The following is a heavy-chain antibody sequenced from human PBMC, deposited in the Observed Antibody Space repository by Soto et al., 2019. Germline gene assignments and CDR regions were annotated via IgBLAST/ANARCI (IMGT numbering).Heavy chain of an antibody. V-gene: IGHV3-23*01. J-gene: IGHJ4*02. CDR3: ETDPKQWLAPD. CDR2: IAGSGGDT. Sequence: GGSLRLSCAASGFTFSNYIMSWVRQAPGQGLEWVSAIAGSGGDTYYADSVKGRFTISRDNSKNMLYLQMNSLRAEDTAVYYCETDPKQWLAPDWGQGTLVTVSS. D-gene: IGHD6-19*01. CDR1: GFTFSNYI.